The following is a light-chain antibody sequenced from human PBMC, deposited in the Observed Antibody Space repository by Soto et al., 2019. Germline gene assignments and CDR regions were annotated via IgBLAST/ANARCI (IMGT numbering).Light chain of an antibody. Sequence: EMVLTQSPATLSLSPGERATLSCRASQSVSSYLAWYQQKPGQAPRLLIYDASNRATGIPARFSGSESGTDFTLTISSLEPEDFAVYYCQQRSNWPRTFGQGTRVEIK. V-gene: IGKV3-11*01. CDR2: DAS. CDR3: QQRSNWPRT. CDR1: QSVSSY. J-gene: IGKJ1*01.